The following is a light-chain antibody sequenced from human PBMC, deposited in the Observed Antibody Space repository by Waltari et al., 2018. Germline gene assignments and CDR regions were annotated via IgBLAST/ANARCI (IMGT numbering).Light chain of an antibody. J-gene: IGKJ1*01. CDR2: LGS. Sequence: DIVMTQSPLSLPVTPGEPASIACRSSQSLLHSNGYNYLDLYLQKPGQSPQLLIYLGSNRASGVPDRFSGSGSGTDFTLKISRVEAEDVGVYYCMQALQTPVTFGQGTKVEIK. V-gene: IGKV2-28*01. CDR1: QSLLHSNGYNY. CDR3: MQALQTPVT.